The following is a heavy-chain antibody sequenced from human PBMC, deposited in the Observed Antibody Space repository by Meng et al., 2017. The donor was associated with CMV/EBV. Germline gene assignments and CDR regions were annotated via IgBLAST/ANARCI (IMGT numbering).Heavy chain of an antibody. D-gene: IGHD2-2*01. CDR3: ARLKLGYCSSTSCYAPYYYYGMDV. CDR2: TNHSGSI. CDR1: GGSFSGYY. V-gene: IGHV4-34*01. Sequence: SETLSLTCAVYGGSFSGYYWSWIRQPPGKGLEWIGETNHSGSINYNPSLKSRVTISVDTSKNQFSLKLSSVTAADTAVYYCARLKLGYCSSTSCYAPYYYYGMDVWGQGTTVTVSS. J-gene: IGHJ6*02.